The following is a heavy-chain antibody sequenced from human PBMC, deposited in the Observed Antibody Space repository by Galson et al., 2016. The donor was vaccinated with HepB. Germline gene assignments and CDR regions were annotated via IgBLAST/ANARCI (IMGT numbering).Heavy chain of an antibody. CDR3: TRDLLSTIAAHAGGV. Sequence: SGYTFSSYGMHWVRQAPGHRLEWMGRINGGNGNTRYSQKFQGRVTITRDTSATTVYMELSSLRSEDTGVYYCTRDLLSTIAAHAGGVWGQGTTVTVSS. V-gene: IGHV1-3*01. J-gene: IGHJ6*02. CDR1: GYTFSSYG. D-gene: IGHD6-13*01. CDR2: INGGNGNT.